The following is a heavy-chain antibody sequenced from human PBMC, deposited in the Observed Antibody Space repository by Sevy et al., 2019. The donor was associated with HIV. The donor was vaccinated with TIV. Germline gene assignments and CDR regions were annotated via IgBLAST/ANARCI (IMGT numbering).Heavy chain of an antibody. V-gene: IGHV3-66*01. Sequence: GRSLRLSCAASGFDVNENYMSWVRQAPGKGLEWVSIIYSGDTGGSTYYADSVKGRLTISRDNAKNSLYLQMDSLTAEDTAVYYCARGFCVSSSCSGSSWGQGTLVTVSS. CDR1: GFDVNENY. D-gene: IGHD2-2*01. J-gene: IGHJ4*02. CDR2: IYSGDTGGST. CDR3: ARGFCVSSSCSGSS.